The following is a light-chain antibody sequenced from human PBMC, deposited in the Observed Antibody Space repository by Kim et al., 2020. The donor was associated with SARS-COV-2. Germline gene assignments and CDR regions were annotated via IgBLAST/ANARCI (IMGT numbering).Light chain of an antibody. CDR2: GAS. CDR1: QSVSSN. J-gene: IGKJ1*01. V-gene: IGKV3-15*01. CDR3: QQYNNGPRT. Sequence: VSPGERATLSCRASQSVSSNLAWYQQKPGQAPRLLIYGASTRATGIPARFSRSGSGTEFTLTINNLQSEDFAVYYCQQYNNGPRTFGQGTKVDIK.